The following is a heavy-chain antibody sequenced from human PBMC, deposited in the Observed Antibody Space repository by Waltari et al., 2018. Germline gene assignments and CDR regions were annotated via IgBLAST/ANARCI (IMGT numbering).Heavy chain of an antibody. J-gene: IGHJ4*02. D-gene: IGHD3-3*01. CDR3: ARGVFGVVIAYFDY. V-gene: IGHV4-34*01. CDR2: INHSGST. CDR1: GGSFSGYY. Sequence: QVQLQQWGAGLLKPSETLSLTCAVYGGSFSGYYWIWIRQPPGKGLEWIGEINHSGSTNYNPSLKSRVTISVDTSKNQFSLKLSSVTAADTAVYYCARGVFGVVIAYFDYWGQGTLVTVSS.